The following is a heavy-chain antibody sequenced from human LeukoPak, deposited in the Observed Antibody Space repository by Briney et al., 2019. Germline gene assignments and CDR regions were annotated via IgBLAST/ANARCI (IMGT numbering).Heavy chain of an antibody. CDR3: ARVGGYADPFDY. J-gene: IGHJ4*02. D-gene: IGHD3-16*01. Sequence: PSETLSLTCTVSGGSISSSSYYWGWIRQPPGKGLEWIGSIYYSGSTNYNPSLKSRVTISVDTSKNQFFLKLSSVTAADTAVYYCARVGGYADPFDYWGQGTLVTFSS. V-gene: IGHV4-39*07. CDR1: GGSISSSSYY. CDR2: IYYSGST.